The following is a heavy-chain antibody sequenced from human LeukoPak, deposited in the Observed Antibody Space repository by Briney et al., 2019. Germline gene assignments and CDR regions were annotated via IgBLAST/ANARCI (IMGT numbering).Heavy chain of an antibody. Sequence: SVKVSCKASGGTFSSYAISWVRQAPGQGLEWMGRIIPILGIANYAQKFQGRVTITADKSTSTAYMELSSLRSEDTAVYYCARDPPYGGSYYGRPFDYWGQGTLVTVSS. CDR1: GGTFSSYA. CDR2: IIPILGIA. J-gene: IGHJ4*02. CDR3: ARDPPYGGSYYGRPFDY. D-gene: IGHD1-26*01. V-gene: IGHV1-69*04.